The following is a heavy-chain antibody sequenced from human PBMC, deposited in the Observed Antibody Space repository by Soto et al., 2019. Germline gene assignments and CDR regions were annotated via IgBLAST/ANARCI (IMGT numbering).Heavy chain of an antibody. V-gene: IGHV3-30*18. D-gene: IGHD6-13*01. CDR3: AKGRGSSSNNWFDP. CDR1: GFTFSSYG. CDR2: ISYDGSNK. Sequence: GGSLRLSCAASGFTFSSYGMHWVRQAPGKGLEWVAVISYDGSNKYYADSVKGRFTISRDKSKNTLYLQMNSLRAEDTAVYYCAKGRGSSSNNWFDPWGQGTLVTVSS. J-gene: IGHJ5*02.